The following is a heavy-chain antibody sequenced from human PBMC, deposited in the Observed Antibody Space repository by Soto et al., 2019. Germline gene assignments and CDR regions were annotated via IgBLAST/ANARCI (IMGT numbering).Heavy chain of an antibody. CDR2: IYYSGST. D-gene: IGHD3-9*01. J-gene: IGHJ6*02. Sequence: LSLTCTVSGGSISSYYWSWIRQPPGKGLEWIGYIYYSGSTNYNPSLKSRVTISVDTSKNQFSLKLSSVTAADTAVYYCARDRYDILTGYSTVYYYYYGMDVWGQGTTVTVSS. V-gene: IGHV4-59*01. CDR3: ARDRYDILTGYSTVYYYYYGMDV. CDR1: GGSISSYY.